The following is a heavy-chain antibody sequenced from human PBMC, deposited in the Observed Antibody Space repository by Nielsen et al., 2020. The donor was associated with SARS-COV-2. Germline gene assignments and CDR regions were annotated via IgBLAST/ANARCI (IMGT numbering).Heavy chain of an antibody. CDR1: GFPFSTYG. CDR2: VWYDGSNK. V-gene: IGHV3-33*01. CDR3: VRDSSVVIWSGYPVD. D-gene: IGHD3-3*01. Sequence: GESLKISCAASGFPFSTYGIHWVRQAPGKGLEWVAVVWYDGSNKYSADSVKGRFTISRDNAKNSLYLQMNSLRAEDTAVYYCVRDSSVVIWSGYPVDWGQGTLVTVSS. J-gene: IGHJ4*02.